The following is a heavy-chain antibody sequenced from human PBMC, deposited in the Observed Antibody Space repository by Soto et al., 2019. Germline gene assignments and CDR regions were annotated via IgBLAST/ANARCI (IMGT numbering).Heavy chain of an antibody. CDR3: ARDHKQWYNWNPYFDY. J-gene: IGHJ4*02. Sequence: QVQLVESGGGVVQPGRSLRLSYAASGFTFSSYGMHWVRQAPGKGLEWVAVIWYDGSNKYYADSVKGRFTISRDNSKNTLYLQMNSLRAEDTAVYYCARDHKQWYNWNPYFDYWGQGTLVTVSS. V-gene: IGHV3-33*01. CDR2: IWYDGSNK. CDR1: GFTFSSYG. D-gene: IGHD1-20*01.